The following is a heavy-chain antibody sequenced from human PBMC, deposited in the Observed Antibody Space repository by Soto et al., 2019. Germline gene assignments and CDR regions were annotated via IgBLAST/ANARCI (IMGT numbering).Heavy chain of an antibody. J-gene: IGHJ6*03. V-gene: IGHV4-59*08. CDR2: IYYSGST. CDR3: GGSSHYYYYYMDV. CDR1: GGSISSYY. D-gene: IGHD6-13*01. Sequence: SETLSLTCTVSGGSISSYYWSWIRQPPGKGLEWIGYIYYSGSTNYNPSLKSRVTISVDTSKNQFSLKLSSVTAADTAVYYCGGSSHYYYYYMDVWGKGTTVTVSS.